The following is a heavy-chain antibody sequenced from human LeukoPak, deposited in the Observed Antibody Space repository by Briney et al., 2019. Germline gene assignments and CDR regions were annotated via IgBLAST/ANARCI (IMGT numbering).Heavy chain of an antibody. J-gene: IGHJ4*02. V-gene: IGHV3-7*04. CDR1: GFTFSSYW. D-gene: IGHD7-27*01. CDR3: ARADWGSVDY. CDR2: INHGSEK. Sequence: GGSLRLSCAASGFTFSSYWMSCVRQAPGKGLEWVANINHGSEKYYVDSVKGRFTISRDNAKNTLYLQMNGLRVEDTAVYYCARADWGSVDYWGQGTLVTVS.